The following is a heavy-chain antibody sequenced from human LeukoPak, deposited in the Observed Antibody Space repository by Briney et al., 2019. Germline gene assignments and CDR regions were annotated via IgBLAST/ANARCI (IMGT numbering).Heavy chain of an antibody. Sequence: GGSLRLSCAASGFTFSNYAMSWVRQAPGKGLERVSVISGSGGTTYYANSVRGRFTISRDNSKNTLSLQMNSLRAEDTAVYYCAKDNLWTTDPPLIDWGQGTLVTVSS. J-gene: IGHJ4*02. CDR1: GFTFSNYA. D-gene: IGHD4-17*01. CDR2: ISGSGGTT. V-gene: IGHV3-23*01. CDR3: AKDNLWTTDPPLID.